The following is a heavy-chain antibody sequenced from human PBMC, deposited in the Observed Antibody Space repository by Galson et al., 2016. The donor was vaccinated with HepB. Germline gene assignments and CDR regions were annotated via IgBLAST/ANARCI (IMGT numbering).Heavy chain of an antibody. J-gene: IGHJ5*02. V-gene: IGHV3-9*01. D-gene: IGHD6-13*01. Sequence: SLRLSCAASGFTFDAYAMHWVRQAPGKGLEWDSGISWNSGNVGYADAVKGRFTISRDNAKNSLYLQMNSLRAEDTAFYYCAEAGTYSNNKGWFDPWGQGTLVTVSS. CDR2: ISWNSGNV. CDR1: GFTFDAYA. CDR3: AEAGTYSNNKGWFDP.